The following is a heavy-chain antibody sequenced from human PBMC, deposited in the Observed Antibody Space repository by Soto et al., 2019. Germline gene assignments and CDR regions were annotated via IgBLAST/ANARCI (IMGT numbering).Heavy chain of an antibody. CDR1: GGSFSGYY. V-gene: IGHV4-34*01. CDR3: ARGPRRLAWLRGDDAFDI. D-gene: IGHD3-3*01. Sequence: PSETLSLTCAVYGGSFSGYYWSWIRQPPGKGLEWIGEINHSGSTNYDPSLKSRVTISVDTSKNQFSLKLSSVTAADTAVYYCARGPRRLAWLRGDDAFDIWGQGTMVS. J-gene: IGHJ3*02. CDR2: INHSGST.